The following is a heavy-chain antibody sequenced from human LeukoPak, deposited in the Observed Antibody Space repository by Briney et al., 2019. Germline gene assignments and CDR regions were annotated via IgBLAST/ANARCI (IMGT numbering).Heavy chain of an antibody. J-gene: IGHJ4*02. Sequence: GGSLRLSCAASGFSFGDYYMNWIRQAPGKGLDWVAYISGGSATINFADSLKGRFTISRDNTKNLVYLQMNSLRADDTAVYYCAKGRSRLESQTPYEHWGQGTLVIVSS. D-gene: IGHD3-16*01. CDR2: ISGGSATI. V-gene: IGHV3-11*04. CDR3: AKGRSRLESQTPYEH. CDR1: GFSFGDYY.